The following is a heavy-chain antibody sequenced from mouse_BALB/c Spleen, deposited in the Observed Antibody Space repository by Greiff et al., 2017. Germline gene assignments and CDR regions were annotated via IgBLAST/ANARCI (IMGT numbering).Heavy chain of an antibody. CDR3: ARHSGYGLHFDY. CDR1: GFPFSSFG. D-gene: IGHD1-1*02. CDR2: ISSGGSYT. Sequence: EVQGVESGGDLLKPGGSLKPPCAASGFPFSSFGMSWVRQTPDKRLDWVATISSGGSYTYYPDSVKGRFTISRDNAKNTLYLQMSSLKSEDTAMYYCARHSGYGLHFDYWGQGTTLTVSS. J-gene: IGHJ2*01. V-gene: IGHV5-6*01.